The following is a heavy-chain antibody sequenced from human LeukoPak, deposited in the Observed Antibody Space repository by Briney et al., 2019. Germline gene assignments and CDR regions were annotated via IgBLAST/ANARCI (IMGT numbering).Heavy chain of an antibody. CDR3: ARDPTSGYYGMIP. J-gene: IGHJ5*02. CDR1: GFTFSSYG. V-gene: IGHV3-33*01. Sequence: GGSLRLSCAASGFTFSSYGMHWVRQAPGKGLEWVAVIWYDGSNKYYADSVKGRFTISRGNSKNTLYLQMNSLRAEDTAVYYCARDPTSGYYGMIPWGQGTLVTVSS. D-gene: IGHD3-22*01. CDR2: IWYDGSNK.